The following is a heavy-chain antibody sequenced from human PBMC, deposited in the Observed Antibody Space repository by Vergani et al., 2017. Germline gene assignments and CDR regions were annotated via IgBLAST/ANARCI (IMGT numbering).Heavy chain of an antibody. CDR2: MSSGDSI. CDR3: ARETDTGSSVSYDYYGMDV. V-gene: IGHV3-11*04. Sequence: QVQLVESGGGLVKPGGSLRLSCAASGFTFSDHYMSWVRQAPGKGLEWISYMSSGDSIYYADSVKGRFTVSRDNTKNTLYLQMNSLRAEDTAVYYCARETDTGSSVSYDYYGMDVWGRGTTVSDSS. D-gene: IGHD3-9*01. CDR1: GFTFSDHY. J-gene: IGHJ6*02.